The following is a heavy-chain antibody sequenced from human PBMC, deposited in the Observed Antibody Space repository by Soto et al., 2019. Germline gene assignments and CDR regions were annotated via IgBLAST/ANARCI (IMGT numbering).Heavy chain of an antibody. D-gene: IGHD1-1*01. V-gene: IGHV1-18*04. CDR1: GYAFSSFG. CDR3: ARENWNYDYHYGMDI. CDR2: ISGYNDNT. Sequence: QVQLVQSGAEVKEPGASVKVSCKASGYAFSSFGITWVRQAPGQGLEWLGWISGYNDNTNYAQKLQDRLTMTTDTSTSTAYMELRSLRYDHTAVYYCARENWNYDYHYGMDIWGQGTTVTVSS. J-gene: IGHJ6*02.